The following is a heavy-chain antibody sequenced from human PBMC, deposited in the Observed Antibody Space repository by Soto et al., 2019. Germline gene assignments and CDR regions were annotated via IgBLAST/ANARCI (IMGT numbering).Heavy chain of an antibody. CDR2: IYYSGST. J-gene: IGHJ5*02. CDR3: ARERPDGCRLDP. Sequence: QVQLQESGPGLVKPSQTLSLTCTVSGGSISSGDYYWSWIRQPPGKGLEWIGYIYYSGSTYYNPALKSRVNISVDTCKNQFSLRLSSVTAADTAVYYCARERPDGCRLDPWGQGTLVTVSS. CDR1: GGSISSGDYY. V-gene: IGHV4-30-4*01. D-gene: IGHD6-19*01.